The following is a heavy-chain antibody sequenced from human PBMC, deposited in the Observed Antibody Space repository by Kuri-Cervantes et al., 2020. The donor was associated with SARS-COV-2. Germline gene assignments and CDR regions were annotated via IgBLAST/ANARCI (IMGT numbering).Heavy chain of an antibody. CDR1: GFTFSSYS. V-gene: IGHV3-21*01. D-gene: IGHD2-2*01. CDR2: ISSSSSYI. J-gene: IGHJ6*02. CDR3: ARDVNIVVVPAYYYGMDV. Sequence: GESLKISCAASGFTFSSYSTNWARQAPGKGLEWVSSISSSSSYIYYADSVKGRFTISRDNAKNSLYLQMNSLRAEDTAVYYCARDVNIVVVPAYYYGMDVWGQGTTVTVSS.